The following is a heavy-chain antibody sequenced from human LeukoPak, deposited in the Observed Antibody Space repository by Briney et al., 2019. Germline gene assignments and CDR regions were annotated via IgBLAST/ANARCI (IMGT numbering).Heavy chain of an antibody. J-gene: IGHJ5*02. CDR3: ARDSLVVAATGWFDP. Sequence: SVKVSCKASGGTFSSYAISLVRQAPGQGLEWMGGIIPIFGTANYAQKFQGRVTITADESTSTAYMELSSLRSEDTAVYYCARDSLVVAATGWFDPWGQGTLVTVSS. CDR1: GGTFSSYA. CDR2: IIPIFGTA. V-gene: IGHV1-69*13. D-gene: IGHD2-15*01.